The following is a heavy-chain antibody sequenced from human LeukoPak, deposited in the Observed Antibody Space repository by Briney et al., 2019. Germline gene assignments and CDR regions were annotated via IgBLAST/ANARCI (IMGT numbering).Heavy chain of an antibody. CDR2: INNDGRST. CDR1: GFTFSSYW. CDR3: AGGRDYGDYFDY. Sequence: GGSLRLSCAASGFTFSSYWMHWVRQAPGKGLVGVSRINNDGRSTNYADSVKGRFTISRDNAENTLYLQMNSLRAEDTAVYYCAGGRDYGDYFDYWGQGTLVTVSS. V-gene: IGHV3-74*01. J-gene: IGHJ4*02. D-gene: IGHD4-17*01.